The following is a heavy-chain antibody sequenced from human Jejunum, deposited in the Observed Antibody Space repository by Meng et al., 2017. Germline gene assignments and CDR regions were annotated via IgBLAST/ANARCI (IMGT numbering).Heavy chain of an antibody. J-gene: IGHJ4*02. CDR1: GFTLSDHY. Sequence: SLKIPCTVPGFTLSDHYMDWVRQAPGKGLEWVVRSRDKTQSYSIEYAASVKGRFIISRDDSQQSLYLQMNSLQTDDTAMYYCTRGFCGGGTCYSGLTWGQGNLVTVSS. D-gene: IGHD2-21*01. CDR3: TRGFCGGGTCYSGLT. CDR2: SRDKTQSYSI. V-gene: IGHV3-72*01.